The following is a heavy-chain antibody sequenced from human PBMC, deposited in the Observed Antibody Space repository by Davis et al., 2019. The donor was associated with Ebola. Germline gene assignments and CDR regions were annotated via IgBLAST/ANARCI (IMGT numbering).Heavy chain of an antibody. V-gene: IGHV4-34*01. CDR2: INHSGST. CDR1: GGSFSGYY. D-gene: IGHD6-13*01. CDR3: ARHSRGIAPEENYYYYGMDV. Sequence: PSETLSLTCAVYGGSFSGYYWSWIRQPPGKGLEWIGEINHSGSTNYNPSLKSRVTISVDTSKNQFSLKLSSVTAADTAVYYCARHSRGIAPEENYYYYGMDVWGKGTTVTVSS. J-gene: IGHJ6*04.